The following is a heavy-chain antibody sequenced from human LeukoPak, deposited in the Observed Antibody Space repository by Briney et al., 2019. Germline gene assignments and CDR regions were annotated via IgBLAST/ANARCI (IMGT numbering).Heavy chain of an antibody. D-gene: IGHD1-26*01. V-gene: IGHV3-23*01. J-gene: IGHJ4*02. Sequence: QAGGSLRLSCEASGFTFSSYAMRWVRQAPGNGLEWVSAVTGGGGSTYFADSVRGRFTISRDNSKNTLYLQMNSLRAEDTAVYYYAKGLNIGIYPYCDHWGQGT. CDR2: VTGGGGST. CDR1: GFTFSSYA. CDR3: AKGLNIGIYPYCDH.